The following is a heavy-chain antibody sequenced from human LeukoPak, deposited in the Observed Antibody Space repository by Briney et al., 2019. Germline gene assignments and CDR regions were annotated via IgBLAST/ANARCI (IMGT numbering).Heavy chain of an antibody. CDR2: ISDHNGNT. CDR1: AYTFTTYG. D-gene: IGHD3-3*01. J-gene: IGHJ4*02. V-gene: IGHV1-18*01. CDR3: ATVPRGSGYFDFDY. Sequence: ASVNVSCTASAYTFTTYGITWVRQAPGQGLEWMGWISDHNGNTNYAQKVQGRVSITIDTSTSTAYMELRSLRSDATAVYYCATVPRGSGYFDFDYWGQGTLVTVSS.